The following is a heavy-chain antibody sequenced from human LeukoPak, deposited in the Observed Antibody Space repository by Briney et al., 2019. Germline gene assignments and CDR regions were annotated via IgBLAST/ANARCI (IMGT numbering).Heavy chain of an antibody. CDR2: INADGSEK. Sequence: GGSLRLSFAAAGFIFRNYWMGWVRQAPGKGLEWVANINADGSEKYYVDSVKGRFTISRDNTKNSLYLQMNILGAEDTAVFYCLSGPGHCGQGTLVTVSS. CDR1: GFIFRNYW. CDR3: LSGPGH. J-gene: IGHJ4*02. V-gene: IGHV3-7*01.